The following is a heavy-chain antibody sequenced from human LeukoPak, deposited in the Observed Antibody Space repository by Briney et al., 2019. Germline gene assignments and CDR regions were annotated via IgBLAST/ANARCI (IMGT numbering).Heavy chain of an antibody. CDR3: AEDRYSYAFEYFQH. Sequence: GGSLRLSCAASGFTFSSYGMHWVRQAPGKGLEWVAVISYDGSNEYYADSVKGRFTISRDNSKNTLYLQMNSLRAEDTAVYYCAEDRYSYAFEYFQHWGQGTLVTVSS. CDR1: GFTFSSYG. CDR2: ISYDGSNE. V-gene: IGHV3-30*18. J-gene: IGHJ1*01. D-gene: IGHD5-18*01.